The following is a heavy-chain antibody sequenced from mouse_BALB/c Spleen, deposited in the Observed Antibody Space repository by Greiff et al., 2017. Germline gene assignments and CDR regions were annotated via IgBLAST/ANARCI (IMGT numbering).Heavy chain of an antibody. V-gene: IGHV1-15*01. D-gene: IGHD2-3*01. CDR2: IDPETGGT. CDR1: GYTFTDYE. Sequence: QVQLKESGAELVRPGASVTLSCKASGYTFTDYEMHWVKQTPVHGLEWIGAIDPETGGTAYNQKFKGKATLTADKSSSTAYMELRSLTSEDSAVYYCTRWLLFDYWGQGTTLTVSS. CDR3: TRWLLFDY. J-gene: IGHJ2*01.